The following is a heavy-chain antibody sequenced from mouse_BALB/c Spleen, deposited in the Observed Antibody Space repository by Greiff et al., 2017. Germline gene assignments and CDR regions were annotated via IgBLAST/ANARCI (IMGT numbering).Heavy chain of an antibody. V-gene: IGHV3-2*02. D-gene: IGHD2-3*01. CDR2: ISYSGST. CDR1: GYSITSDYA. J-gene: IGHJ1*01. CDR3: AKDYDGNFDV. Sequence: DVKLQESGPGLVKPSQSLSLTCTVTGYSITSDYAWNWIRQFPGNKLEWMGYISYSGSTSYNPSLKSRISITRDISKNQFFLQLNSVTTEDTATYYCAKDYDGNFDVWGAGTTVTVSS.